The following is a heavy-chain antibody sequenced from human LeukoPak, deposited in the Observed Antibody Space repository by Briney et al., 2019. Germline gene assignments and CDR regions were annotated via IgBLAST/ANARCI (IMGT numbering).Heavy chain of an antibody. CDR1: GQSFSTYS. CDR3: AKDLCGGSCYYLDY. V-gene: IGHV3-23*01. CDR2: ISDDGGST. D-gene: IGHD2-15*01. Sequence: GGSLSLFCAAWGQSFSTYSMKWVRQAPAKALQWVSIISDDGGSTYYADCLKGRFTISRNNSKNTLYLQMNSLRADDTAVYYCAKDLCGGSCYYLDYWGQGTLVTVCS. J-gene: IGHJ4*02.